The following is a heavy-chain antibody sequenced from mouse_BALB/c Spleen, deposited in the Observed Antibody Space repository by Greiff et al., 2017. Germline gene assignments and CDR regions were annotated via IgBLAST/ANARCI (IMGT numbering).Heavy chain of an antibody. V-gene: IGHV5-4*02. CDR2: ISDGGSYT. D-gene: IGHD1-1*01. Sequence: EVKLVESGGGLVKPGGSLKLSCAASGFTFSDYYMYWVRQTPEKRLECVATISDGGSYTYYPDSVKGRFTISRDNAKNNLYLQMSSLKSEDTAMYYCARVELRLDYAMDYWGQGTSVTVSS. J-gene: IGHJ4*01. CDR3: ARVELRLDYAMDY. CDR1: GFTFSDYY.